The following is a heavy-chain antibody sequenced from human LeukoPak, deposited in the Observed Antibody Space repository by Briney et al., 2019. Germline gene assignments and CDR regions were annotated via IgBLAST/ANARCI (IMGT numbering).Heavy chain of an antibody. J-gene: IGHJ5*02. V-gene: IGHV3-30-3*01. D-gene: IGHD1-26*01. CDR2: ISYDGSNK. CDR1: GFTFSSYA. CDR3: ARDPSGSYDRYWFDP. Sequence: GGSLRLSCAASGFTFSSYAMHWVRQAPGTGLDWVAVISYDGSNKYYADSVKGRFTISRDNSKNTLYLQMNSLRAEDTAVYYCARDPSGSYDRYWFDPWGQGTLVTVSS.